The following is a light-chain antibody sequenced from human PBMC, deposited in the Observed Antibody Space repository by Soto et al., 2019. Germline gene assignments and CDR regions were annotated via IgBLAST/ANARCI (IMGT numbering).Light chain of an antibody. Sequence: QSVLTQPASVSGSPGQSITISCTGTSSDVGGYNYVSWYQQHPGKAPKLMIYDVSNRPSGVSNRFSGSKSGHTASLTISGLQAEDEADYYCSSYTSSSLYVFGTGTKLTVL. J-gene: IGLJ1*01. V-gene: IGLV2-14*01. CDR2: DVS. CDR1: SSDVGGYNY. CDR3: SSYTSSSLYV.